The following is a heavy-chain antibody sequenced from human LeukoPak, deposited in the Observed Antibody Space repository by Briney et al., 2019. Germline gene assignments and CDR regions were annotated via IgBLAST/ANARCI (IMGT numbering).Heavy chain of an antibody. CDR2: ISSSSSTI. Sequence: GGSLRLSCAASGFTFSSYSMNWVRQAPGKGLEWVSYISSSSSTIYYADSVKGRFTISRDNSKNTLYLQMNSLRAEDTAVYYCARDPGYCSSTSCWMGYYYYMDVWGKGTTVTVSS. J-gene: IGHJ6*03. CDR3: ARDPGYCSSTSCWMGYYYYMDV. V-gene: IGHV3-48*01. D-gene: IGHD2-2*01. CDR1: GFTFSSYS.